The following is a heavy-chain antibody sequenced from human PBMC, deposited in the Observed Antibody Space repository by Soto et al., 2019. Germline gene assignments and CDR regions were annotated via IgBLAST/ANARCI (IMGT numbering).Heavy chain of an antibody. CDR3: SAGEASSRNLAPYYLDF. CDR1: GGSMRNYF. D-gene: IGHD6-13*01. J-gene: IGHJ4*02. CDR2: IHYSGTT. V-gene: IGHV4-59*01. Sequence: SETLSLTCTVSGGSMRNYFWTWIRQPPGKGLEWIGYIHYSGTTSFFPSYNPSLRSRVTISEDTSKNQFSLKLLSVTTADTAVYFCSAGEASSRNLAPYYLDFWGQGTLVTVSS.